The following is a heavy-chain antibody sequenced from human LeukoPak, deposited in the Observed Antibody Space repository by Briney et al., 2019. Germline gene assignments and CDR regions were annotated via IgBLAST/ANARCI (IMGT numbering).Heavy chain of an antibody. Sequence: GGSLRLSCAASGFTFSKYAMSWVRQAPGKGLEWVSGNSGSGGSTYYADSVKGRFTISRDNSKNTLYLQMNSLRAEDTAVYYCAKVDYYGSGSYYFGGQGTLVTVSS. V-gene: IGHV3-23*01. D-gene: IGHD3-10*01. CDR1: GFTFSKYA. CDR2: NSGSGGST. CDR3: AKVDYYGSGSYYF. J-gene: IGHJ4*02.